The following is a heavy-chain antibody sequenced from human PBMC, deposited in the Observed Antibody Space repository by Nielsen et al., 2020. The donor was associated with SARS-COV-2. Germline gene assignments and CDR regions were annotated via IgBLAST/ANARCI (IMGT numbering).Heavy chain of an antibody. J-gene: IGHJ6*02. V-gene: IGHV1-2*02. D-gene: IGHD2-2*02. CDR2: INPNSGGT. CDR1: GYTFTGYY. Sequence: ASVKVSCKASGYTFTGYYMHWVRQAPGQGLEWMGWINPNSGGTHYAQKFQGRVTMTRDTSISTAYMELSRLRSEDTAVYYCATPTCTSCYTDELSARAFYYYYGMDVWGQGTTVTVSS. CDR3: ATPTCTSCYTDELSARAFYYYYGMDV.